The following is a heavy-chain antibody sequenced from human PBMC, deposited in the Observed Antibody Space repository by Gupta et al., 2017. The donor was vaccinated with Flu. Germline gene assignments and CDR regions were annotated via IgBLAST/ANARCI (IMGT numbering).Heavy chain of an antibody. CDR1: SISSYY. CDR3: ASTVGYYYYYMDV. D-gene: IGHD4-4*01. Sequence: SISSYYWSWIRQPPGKGLGWIGYIYYSGSTNYNPSLKSQVTISVDTSKNQFSLKLSSVTAADTAVYYCASTVGYYYYYMDVWGKGTTVTVSS. CDR2: IYYSGST. V-gene: IGHV4-59*01. J-gene: IGHJ6*03.